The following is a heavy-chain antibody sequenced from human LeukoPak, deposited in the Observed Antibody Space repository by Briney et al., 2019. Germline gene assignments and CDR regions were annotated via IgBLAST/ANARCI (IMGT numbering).Heavy chain of an antibody. CDR2: IIPIFGTA. Sequence: SVKVSCKASGGTFSSYAISWVRQAPGQGLEWMGGIIPIFGTANYAQKFQGRVTITADISTSTAYMELSSLRSEDTAVYYCARDTVVPAAPGHFDYYGMDVWGKGTTVTVSS. CDR3: ARDTVVPAAPGHFDYYGMDV. J-gene: IGHJ6*04. V-gene: IGHV1-69*06. D-gene: IGHD2-2*01. CDR1: GGTFSSYA.